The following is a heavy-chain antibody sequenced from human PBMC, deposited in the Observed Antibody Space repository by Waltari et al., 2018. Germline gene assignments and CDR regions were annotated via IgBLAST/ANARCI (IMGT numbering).Heavy chain of an antibody. V-gene: IGHV3-21*01. D-gene: IGHD6-13*01. Sequence: EVQLVESGGGLVKPGGSLRLSCAASGFTFSSYSMNWVRQAPGKGLEWVSSISSSSSYIYYADSVKGRFTISRDNAKNSLYLQMNSLRAEDTAVYYCARESSSWYSADYWGQGTLVTVSS. CDR1: GFTFSSYS. CDR2: ISSSSSYI. J-gene: IGHJ4*02. CDR3: ARESSSWYSADY.